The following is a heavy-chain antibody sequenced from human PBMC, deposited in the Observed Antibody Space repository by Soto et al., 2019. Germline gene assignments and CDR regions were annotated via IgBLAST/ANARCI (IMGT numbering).Heavy chain of an antibody. CDR3: ARNPVPRVVVPAAETDGMDV. CDR2: IYYSGST. CDR1: GGSISSYY. V-gene: IGHV4-59*12. J-gene: IGHJ6*01. D-gene: IGHD2-2*01. Sequence: SETLSLTCTVSGGSISSYYWSWILQPPGKGLEWIGYIYYSGSTNYNPSLKSRVTISVDTSKNQFSLKLSSVTAADTAVYYCARNPVPRVVVPAAETDGMDVWDKGPRSPSPQ.